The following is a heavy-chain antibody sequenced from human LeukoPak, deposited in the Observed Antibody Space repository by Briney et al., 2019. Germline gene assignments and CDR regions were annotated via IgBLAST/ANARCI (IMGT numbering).Heavy chain of an antibody. CDR1: GFTFGSYE. CDR2: ISSGSTI. V-gene: IGHV3-48*03. CDR3: ARESIAVAGAPFDY. D-gene: IGHD6-19*01. Sequence: GGSLRLSCAASGFTFGSYEMNWVRQAPGKGLEWVSYISSGSTIYDADSVKGRFTISRDNAKNSLYLQMNSMRAEDTAVYYCARESIAVAGAPFDYWGQGTLVTVSS. J-gene: IGHJ4*02.